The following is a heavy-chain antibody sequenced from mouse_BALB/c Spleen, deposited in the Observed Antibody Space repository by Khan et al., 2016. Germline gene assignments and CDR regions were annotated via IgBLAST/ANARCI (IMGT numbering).Heavy chain of an antibody. CDR3: TRDNWDWFAY. CDR2: IDPANGYT. Sequence: VQLQQSGAELVKPGASVKLSCTASGFNIKDTYMHWVKQRPEQGLEWIGRIDPANGYTKYDPKFQGKATITADKSSNTAYLQLSSLTSEDTAVYYCTRDNWDWFAYWGQGTLVTVSA. CDR1: GFNIKDTY. D-gene: IGHD4-1*01. V-gene: IGHV14-3*02. J-gene: IGHJ3*01.